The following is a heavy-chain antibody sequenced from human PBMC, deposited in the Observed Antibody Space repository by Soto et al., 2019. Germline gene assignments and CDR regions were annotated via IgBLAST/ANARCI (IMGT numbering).Heavy chain of an antibody. CDR3: AKDVYDILTGHQY. V-gene: IGHV3-23*01. Sequence: PGGSLRLSCAASGFTFSTYAMSWVRQAPGKGLEWVSAISGSGGNTYYADSVKGRFTVSRDNSKNTLYLQMNSLRAEDTAVYYCAKDVYDILTGHQYWGQGTLVTVSS. D-gene: IGHD3-9*01. CDR1: GFTFSTYA. J-gene: IGHJ4*02. CDR2: ISGSGGNT.